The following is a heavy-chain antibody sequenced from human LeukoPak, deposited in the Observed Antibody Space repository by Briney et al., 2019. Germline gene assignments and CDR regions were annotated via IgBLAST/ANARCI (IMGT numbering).Heavy chain of an antibody. CDR1: GYTFTSYD. D-gene: IGHD6-6*01. CDR3: SSSSRDYYYMDV. CDR2: MNPNSGNT. Sequence: ASVKDSCKASGYTFTSYDINWVRQATGQGLEWMGWMNPNSGNTGYAQKFQGRVTMTRNTSMSTAYMELSSLRSEDTAVYYCSSSSRDYYYMDVWGKGTTVTVSS. V-gene: IGHV1-8*01. J-gene: IGHJ6*03.